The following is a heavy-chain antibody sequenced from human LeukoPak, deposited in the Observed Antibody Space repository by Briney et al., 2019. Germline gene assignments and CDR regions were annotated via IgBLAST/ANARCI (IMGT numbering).Heavy chain of an antibody. D-gene: IGHD6-6*01. J-gene: IGHJ4*02. V-gene: IGHV3-15*01. CDR3: TSDRGIAARPLFDL. CDR2: FKSKTDGGAT. CDR1: GFTFRDYW. Sequence: GGSLRLSCVASGFTFRDYWMSWVRQAPGEGLEWLGRFKSKTDGGATDYAAPVKGRFSLSRDDSKNTLYLQMNSLKIEDTAVYYCTSDRGIAARPLFDLWGQGTLVTVSS.